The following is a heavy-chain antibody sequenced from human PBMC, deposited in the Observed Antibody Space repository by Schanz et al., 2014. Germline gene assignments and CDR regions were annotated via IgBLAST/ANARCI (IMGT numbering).Heavy chain of an antibody. Sequence: EVQLLESGGGLVQPGGSLRLSCAASGFTVSSNHMSWVRQAPGKGLEWVSSISSSGSYIHYADSVKGRFTISRDNAKNTLYLQMNSLRAEDTAVYYCAKDSTHIDIVLVPTAIDYWGQGTLVTVSS. V-gene: IGHV3-21*01. CDR3: AKDSTHIDIVLVPTAIDY. J-gene: IGHJ4*02. CDR1: GFTVSSNH. CDR2: ISSSGSYI. D-gene: IGHD2-2*01.